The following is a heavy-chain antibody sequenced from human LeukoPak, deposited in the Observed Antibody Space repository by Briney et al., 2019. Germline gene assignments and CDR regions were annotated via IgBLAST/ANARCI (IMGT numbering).Heavy chain of an antibody. CDR1: GGSISNYF. V-gene: IGHV4-59*08. CDR2: VHYTGST. Sequence: SETLSLTCIVPGGSISNYFWSWIRQPPGKGLEWIGYVHYTGSTNYNPSLKSRATISVDTSKKQFSLKLSSVTATDTAVYYCARPAAGQGGDWYFDLWGRGTLVTVSS. J-gene: IGHJ2*01. D-gene: IGHD6-13*01. CDR3: ARPAAGQGGDWYFDL.